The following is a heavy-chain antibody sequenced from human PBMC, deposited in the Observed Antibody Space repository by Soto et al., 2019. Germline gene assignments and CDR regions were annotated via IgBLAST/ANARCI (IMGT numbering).Heavy chain of an antibody. Sequence: QVQLVQSGAEVKKPGSSVKVSCKASGGTFSSYTISWVRQAPGQGLEWMGRIIPILGIANYAQKFQGRVTITADKSTSTAYMALSSLRSEDTAVYYFARDCSSTGCPGGFDYWGQGTLVTVSS. V-gene: IGHV1-69*08. CDR3: ARDCSSTGCPGGFDY. J-gene: IGHJ4*02. CDR2: IIPILGIA. CDR1: GGTFSSYT. D-gene: IGHD2-2*01.